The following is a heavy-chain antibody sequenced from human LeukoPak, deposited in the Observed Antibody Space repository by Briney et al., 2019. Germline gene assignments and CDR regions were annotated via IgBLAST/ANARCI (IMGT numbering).Heavy chain of an antibody. CDR2: INSDGSST. CDR3: AKGPHFQDTTY. Sequence: GGSLRLSCAASGFTFSSYWMHWVRQAPGKGLVWVSRINSDGSSTSYADSVKGRFTISRDNSKNTLFLQMTSLRAEDTAVYYCAKGPHFQDTTYWGQGTLVTVSS. V-gene: IGHV3-74*01. J-gene: IGHJ4*02. CDR1: GFTFSSYW. D-gene: IGHD1-26*01.